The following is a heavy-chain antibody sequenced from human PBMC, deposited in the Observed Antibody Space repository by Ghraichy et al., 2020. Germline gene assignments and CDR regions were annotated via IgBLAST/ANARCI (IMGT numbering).Heavy chain of an antibody. Sequence: GVRWVRQAPGKGLEWVAVIWDDGSNKYYADSVKGRFTISRDNSKNTLFLQMNSLRAEDTAFYYCARAMGATRPIDYLGQGTLVTVSS. D-gene: IGHD1-26*01. CDR1: G. J-gene: IGHJ4*02. CDR2: IWDDGSNK. V-gene: IGHV3-33*01. CDR3: ARAMGATRPIDY.